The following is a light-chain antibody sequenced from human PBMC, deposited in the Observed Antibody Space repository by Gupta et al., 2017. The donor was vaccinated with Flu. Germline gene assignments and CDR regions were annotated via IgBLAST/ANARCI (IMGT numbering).Light chain of an antibody. J-gene: IGLJ1*01. CDR2: GSN. Sequence: QSVLAQPPSASGTPGQRVTITCSVSSTNIGSNAVNWYQQVPGTTPKRLIYGSNKRPEEGPGRFAGSNSGTSASLAIRGLQAEEEADYYCAAWEDSLNGHYVFGTGTKVTVL. V-gene: IGLV1-44*01. CDR3: AAWEDSLNGHYV. CDR1: STNIGSNA.